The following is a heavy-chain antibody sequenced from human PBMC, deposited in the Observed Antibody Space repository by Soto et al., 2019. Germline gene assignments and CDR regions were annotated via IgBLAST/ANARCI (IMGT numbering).Heavy chain of an antibody. Sequence: GASVKVSCKASGGTFSSYAISWVRQAPGQGLEWMGGIIPIFGTANYAQKFQGRVTITADESTSTACMELSSLRSEDTAVYYCARAGTPYYYYYGMDVWGQGTTVTVSS. CDR1: GGTFSSYA. CDR2: IIPIFGTA. J-gene: IGHJ6*02. V-gene: IGHV1-69*13. D-gene: IGHD6-13*01. CDR3: ARAGTPYYYYYGMDV.